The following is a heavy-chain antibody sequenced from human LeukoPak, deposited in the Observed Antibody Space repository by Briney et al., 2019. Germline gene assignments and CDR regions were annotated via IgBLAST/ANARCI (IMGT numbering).Heavy chain of an antibody. V-gene: IGHV3-66*02. CDR2: IYSGGST. CDR1: GSTVSSNY. Sequence: PGGSLRLSCAASGSTVSSNYMSWVRQAPGKGLEWVSVIYSGGSTYYADSVKGRFTISRDNSKNTLYLQMNSLRAEDTAVYYCARDSGVAARAFDYWGQGTLVTVSS. J-gene: IGHJ4*02. CDR3: ARDSGVAARAFDY. D-gene: IGHD6-6*01.